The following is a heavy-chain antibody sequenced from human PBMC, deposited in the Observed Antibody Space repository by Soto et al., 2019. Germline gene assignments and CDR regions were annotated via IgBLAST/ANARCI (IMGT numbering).Heavy chain of an antibody. D-gene: IGHD7-27*01. CDR2: VYYSGTT. Sequence: SETLSLTCTVAGGSISSYYWSWLRQPPGKGLEWIGYVYYSGTTNYNSSLKSRVTISIDPSKNQFSLTLNSVTAADTAVYYCARTPFFDFGLGTHIYHLDFWDQGALVTVSS. V-gene: IGHV4-59*01. CDR3: ARTPFFDFGLGTHIYHLDF. J-gene: IGHJ1*01. CDR1: GGSISSYY.